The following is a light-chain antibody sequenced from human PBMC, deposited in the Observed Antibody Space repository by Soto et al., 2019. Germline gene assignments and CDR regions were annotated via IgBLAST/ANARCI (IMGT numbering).Light chain of an antibody. V-gene: IGKV2-24*01. CDR1: QSLVYSDGNIY. CDR3: MQATEFPHT. J-gene: IGKJ2*01. Sequence: DVVMTQSPLSLPVTLGQPASISCRSSQSLVYSDGNIYLNWFQQRPGQSPRLLIYRNSARFLGAPDRFRSSGAGTDFTLEISRVEAEDVGIYYCMQATEFPHTFGQGTKLEIE. CDR2: RNS.